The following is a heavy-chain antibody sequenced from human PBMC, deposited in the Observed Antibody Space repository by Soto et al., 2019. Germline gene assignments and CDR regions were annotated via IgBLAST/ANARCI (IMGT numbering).Heavy chain of an antibody. CDR3: ARGQGEYCSGGSCYANYYYHGLDV. V-gene: IGHV1-18*01. CDR2: ITAYNGHT. D-gene: IGHD2-15*01. J-gene: IGHJ6*02. Sequence: AASVKVSCKASGYRFNTYGITWVRQAPGQGLEWMGWITAYNGHTNSAQKLQDRVTMTTDISTSTAYMELRSLRSDDTAVHYCARGQGEYCSGGSCYANYYYHGLDVWGQGTTVTGSS. CDR1: GYRFNTYG.